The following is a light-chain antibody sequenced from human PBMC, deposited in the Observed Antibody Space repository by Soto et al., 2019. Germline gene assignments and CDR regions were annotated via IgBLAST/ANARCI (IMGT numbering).Light chain of an antibody. CDR1: QSISSW. V-gene: IGKV1-39*01. J-gene: IGKJ3*01. CDR3: QQSYSTPRT. CDR2: AAS. Sequence: DIQMTQSASTVSASVAARVSITCRASQSISSWLARYQQKPGKAPKLLIYAASSLQSGVPSRFSGSGSGTDFTLTISSLQPEDFATYYCQQSYSTPRTFGPGTKVDIK.